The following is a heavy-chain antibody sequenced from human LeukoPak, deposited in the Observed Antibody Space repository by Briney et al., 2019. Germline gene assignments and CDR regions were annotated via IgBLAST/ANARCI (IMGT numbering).Heavy chain of an antibody. V-gene: IGHV4-39*07. J-gene: IGHJ4*02. Sequence: SETLSLTCTVSGASVSSGSYYWSWIRQPPGKGLEWIGEINHSGSTNYNPSLKSRVTISVDTSKNQFSLKLSSVTAADTAVYYCARAPGGQLWLPKGIYYFDYWGQGTLVTVSS. CDR2: INHSGST. CDR1: GASVSSGSYY. D-gene: IGHD5-18*01. CDR3: ARAPGGQLWLPKGIYYFDY.